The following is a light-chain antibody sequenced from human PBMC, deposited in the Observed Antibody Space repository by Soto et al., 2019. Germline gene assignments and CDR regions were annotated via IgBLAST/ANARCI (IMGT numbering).Light chain of an antibody. CDR3: SSYAGSNNWV. V-gene: IGLV2-8*01. Sequence: QSALTQPPSATGSPGQSVTISCTGTSSDVGTYKYVSWYQQHPGQVPKLIIYEVSKRPSAVPDRFSGSKSGNTASLTVAGLQAEDEADYYCSSYAGSNNWVFGGGTKPPS. CDR1: SSDVGTYKY. J-gene: IGLJ3*02. CDR2: EVS.